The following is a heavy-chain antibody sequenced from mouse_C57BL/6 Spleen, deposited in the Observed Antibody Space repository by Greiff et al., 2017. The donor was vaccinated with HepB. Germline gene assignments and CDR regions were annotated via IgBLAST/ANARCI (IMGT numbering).Heavy chain of an antibody. Sequence: VQLQQSGPELVKPGASVKISCKASGYSFTGYYMNWVKQSPEKSLEWIGEINPSTGGTTYNQKFKAKATLTVDKSSSTAYMQLKSLTSEDSAVYYCARWGLLDYFDYWGQGTTLTVSS. CDR2: INPSTGGT. CDR3: ARWGLLDYFDY. J-gene: IGHJ2*01. CDR1: GYSFTGYY. V-gene: IGHV1-42*01. D-gene: IGHD2-3*01.